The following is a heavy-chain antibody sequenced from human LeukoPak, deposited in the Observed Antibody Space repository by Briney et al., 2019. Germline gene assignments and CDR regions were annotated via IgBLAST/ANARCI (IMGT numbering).Heavy chain of an antibody. CDR2: ISAYNGNT. CDR1: GYTFTSYG. CDR3: ARDLRVLLWFGEFGDAFDI. J-gene: IGHJ3*02. D-gene: IGHD3-10*01. V-gene: IGHV1-18*01. Sequence: ASVKVSCKASGYTFTSYGISWVRQAPGQGLEWMGWISAYNGNTNYAQKLQGRVTMTTDTSTSTAYMELRSLRSDDTAVYYCARDLRVLLWFGEFGDAFDIWGQGTMVTVSS.